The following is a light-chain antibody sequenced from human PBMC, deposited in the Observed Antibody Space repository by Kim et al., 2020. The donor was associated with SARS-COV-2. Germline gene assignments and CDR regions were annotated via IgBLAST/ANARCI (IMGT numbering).Light chain of an antibody. V-gene: IGLV1-51*01. CDR3: GTWDYSLSAGV. J-gene: IGLJ1*01. CDR1: SSTMRNNY. Sequence: GQKVTISCSGSSSTMRNNYVFWYQQLPGTAPKLLFYDNNKRPSGIPDRFSASPSGTSATLGITGLQTGDEADYYCGTWDYSLSAGVFGTGTKVTVL. CDR2: DNN.